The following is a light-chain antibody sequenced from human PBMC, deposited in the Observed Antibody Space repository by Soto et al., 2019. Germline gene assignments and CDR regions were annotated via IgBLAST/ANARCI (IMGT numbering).Light chain of an antibody. CDR1: SSNVGFNA. CDR2: GNS. CDR3: ASWDDNLNGGV. Sequence: QSVLTQPPSASGAPGQRVTLSCVGGSSNVGFNAVNWYQQIPGAAPKLLMHGNSQRPSGVPDRFSGSKSGTSASLAIIGLRTEDEAHYYCASWDDNLNGGVFGGGTKLTVL. V-gene: IGLV1-44*01. J-gene: IGLJ3*02.